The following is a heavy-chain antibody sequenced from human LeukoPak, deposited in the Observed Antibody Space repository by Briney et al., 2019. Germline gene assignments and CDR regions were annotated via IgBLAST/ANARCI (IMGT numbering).Heavy chain of an antibody. V-gene: IGHV3-21*01. Sequence: GGSLRLSCAASGFTFSSYSMNWVRQAPGKGMEWVSSISSSSSYIYYADSVKGRFTISRDNAKNSLYLQMNSLRAEDTAVYYCARALPSPLYSGSYADAFDIWGQGTMVTVSS. J-gene: IGHJ3*02. CDR2: ISSSSSYI. CDR3: ARALPSPLYSGSYADAFDI. CDR1: GFTFSSYS. D-gene: IGHD1-26*01.